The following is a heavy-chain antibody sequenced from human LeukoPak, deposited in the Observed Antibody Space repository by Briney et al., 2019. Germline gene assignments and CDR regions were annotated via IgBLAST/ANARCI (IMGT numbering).Heavy chain of an antibody. CDR3: ARVNGYALNPLDY. CDR2: TYYRSQWYS. Sequence: SQTLSLTCALSGDSVSSNSAAWNWIRQSPSRGLKWLGRTYYRSQWYSDYSVSVRSRITINPDTSKNQFSLKLSSVTAADTAVYYCARVNGYALNPLDYWGQGTLVTVSS. J-gene: IGHJ4*02. CDR1: GDSVSSNSAA. V-gene: IGHV6-1*01. D-gene: IGHD5-12*01.